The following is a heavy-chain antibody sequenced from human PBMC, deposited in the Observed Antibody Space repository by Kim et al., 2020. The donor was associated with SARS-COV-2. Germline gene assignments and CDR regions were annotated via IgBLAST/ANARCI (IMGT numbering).Heavy chain of an antibody. V-gene: IGHV3-49*03. J-gene: IGHJ4*02. CDR3: TRAYGGNSVMVDY. CDR2: IRSKAYGGTT. Sequence: GGSLRLSCTASGFTFGDYAMSWFRQAPGKGLEWVGFIRSKAYGGTTEYAASVKGRFTISRDDSKSIAYLQMNSLKTEDTAVYYCTRAYGGNSVMVDYWGQGTLVTVSS. CDR1: GFTFGDYA. D-gene: IGHD4-17*01.